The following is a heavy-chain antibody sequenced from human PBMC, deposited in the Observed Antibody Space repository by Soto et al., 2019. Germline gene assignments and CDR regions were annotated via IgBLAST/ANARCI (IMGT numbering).Heavy chain of an antibody. D-gene: IGHD3-16*01. J-gene: IGHJ4*02. V-gene: IGHV3-23*01. CDR2: ISDGDGPT. CDR1: GFAFSDYA. Sequence: EVHLLESGGGLVQPGGSLRLSCEASGFAFSDYAMTWVRKFPGKGLEWVSDISDGDGPTHYADPVKGRFTTARDDSKNTLYLQMDSLRAEDAAVYYCAKGRTFFDFWVQGTLDTVSS. CDR3: AKGRTFFDF.